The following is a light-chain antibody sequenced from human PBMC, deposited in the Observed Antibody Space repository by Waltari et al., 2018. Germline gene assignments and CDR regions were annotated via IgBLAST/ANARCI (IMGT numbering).Light chain of an antibody. J-gene: IGLJ3*02. V-gene: IGLV2-14*01. CDR2: NVS. CDR3: ASYRDTGTPWV. Sequence: QSALTHPASVSGSPGQSIAISCTGTSRDVVGYHYVSWYQQHPGKAPKLMISNVSNRPSGVSNRFSGSKSGNTASLTISGLQAEDEGDYYCASYRDTGTPWVFGGGTKVTVL. CDR1: SRDVVGYHY.